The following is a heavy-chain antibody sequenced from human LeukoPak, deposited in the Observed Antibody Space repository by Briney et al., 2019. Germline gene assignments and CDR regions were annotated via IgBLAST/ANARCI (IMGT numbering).Heavy chain of an antibody. V-gene: IGHV4-31*11. Sequence: TSETLSLTCAVYGTSFNRYYWSWIRQHPGKGLEWIGYIYYSGSTYYNPSLKSRVTISVDTSKNQFSLKLSSVTAADTAVYYCARESTHYYDNRYNWGQGTLVTVSS. J-gene: IGHJ4*02. CDR1: GTSFNRYY. D-gene: IGHD3-22*01. CDR3: ARESTHYYDNRYN. CDR2: IYYSGST.